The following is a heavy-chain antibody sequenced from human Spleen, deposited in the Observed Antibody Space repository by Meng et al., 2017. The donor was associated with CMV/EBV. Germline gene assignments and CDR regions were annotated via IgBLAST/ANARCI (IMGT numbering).Heavy chain of an antibody. CDR2: INPSGGST. J-gene: IGHJ4*02. CDR1: GYTFTSYY. Sequence: ASVKVSCKASGYTFTSYYMHWVRQAPGQGLEWMGIINPSGGSTSYAQKFQGRVTMTRDTSTSTVYMELSSLRSEDTAVYYCASGFWSGYPSYYFDYWGQGTLVTVSS. V-gene: IGHV1-46*01. D-gene: IGHD3-3*01. CDR3: ASGFWSGYPSYYFDY.